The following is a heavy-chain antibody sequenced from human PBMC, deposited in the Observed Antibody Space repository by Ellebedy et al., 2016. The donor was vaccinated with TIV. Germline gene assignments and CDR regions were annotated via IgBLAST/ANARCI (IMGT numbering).Heavy chain of an antibody. Sequence: PGGSLRLSCAASGFTFSSYAMSWVRQAPGKGLEWVSAISGSGGSTYYSDSVKGRFTISRYNSKNTLDLQMNSLRAEDTAVYYCAKAPYSRGWSPSVRLTYFDYWGQGTLVTVSS. CDR1: GFTFSSYA. D-gene: IGHD6-19*01. V-gene: IGHV3-23*01. J-gene: IGHJ4*02. CDR3: AKAPYSRGWSPSVRLTYFDY. CDR2: ISGSGGST.